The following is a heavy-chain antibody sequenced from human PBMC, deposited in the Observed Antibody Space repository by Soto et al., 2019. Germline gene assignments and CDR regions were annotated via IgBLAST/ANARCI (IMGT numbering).Heavy chain of an antibody. Sequence: QVQLVQSGAEVKKPGSSVKVSCKASGGTFSSYAISWVRQAPGQGLEWMGGIIPIFGTANYAQKFQGRVTITADESTSTAYMELSSMRSEDTAVYYCPRGLDIVATGENPYNWFDPWGQGTLVTVSS. D-gene: IGHD5-12*01. CDR2: IIPIFGTA. J-gene: IGHJ5*02. V-gene: IGHV1-69*01. CDR3: PRGLDIVATGENPYNWFDP. CDR1: GGTFSSYA.